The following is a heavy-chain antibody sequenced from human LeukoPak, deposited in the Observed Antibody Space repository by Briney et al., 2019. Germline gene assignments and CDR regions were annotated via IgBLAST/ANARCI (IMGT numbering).Heavy chain of an antibody. J-gene: IGHJ3*02. CDR3: AQVGSWDAFDI. CDR2: IYWDDDK. V-gene: IGHV2-5*02. D-gene: IGHD3-10*01. Sequence: ESGPTLVKPTQTLTLTCTFSGFSLSTSGVGVGWIRQPPGKALEWLALIYWDDDKRYSPSLKSRLTITKDTSKDPVVLTMTNMDPVDTATYYCAQVGSWDAFDIWGQGTMVTVSS. CDR1: GFSLSTSGVG.